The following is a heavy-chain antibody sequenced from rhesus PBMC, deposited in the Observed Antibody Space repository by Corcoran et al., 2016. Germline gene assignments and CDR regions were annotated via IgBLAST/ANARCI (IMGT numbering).Heavy chain of an antibody. D-gene: IGHD5-36*01. V-gene: IGHV4-127*01. CDR2: IGCKSDST. J-gene: IGHJ4*01. CDR3: ARDPGIATVIGVDY. CDR1: GYSISSGYG. Sequence: QVQLQESGPGLVKPSETLSLTCAVSGYSISSGYGWSWIRQPPGKGRECSGYIGCKSDSTHDNPSLKSRVTISKDTAKNPFSRKLSAVTAADTAVYYCARDPGIATVIGVDYWGQGVLVTVSS.